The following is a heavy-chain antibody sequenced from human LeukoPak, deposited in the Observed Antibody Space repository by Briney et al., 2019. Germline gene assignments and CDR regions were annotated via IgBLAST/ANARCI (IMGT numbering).Heavy chain of an antibody. J-gene: IGHJ4*02. Sequence: SETLSLTCAVYGGSFSGHYWSWIRQPPGKGLEWIGEINHSGSTNYNPSLKSRVTISVDTSKNQFSLKLSSVTAADTAVYYCARGGLYGGLDDWGQGTLVTVSS. V-gene: IGHV4-34*01. D-gene: IGHD4-23*01. CDR1: GGSFSGHY. CDR3: ARGGLYGGLDD. CDR2: INHSGST.